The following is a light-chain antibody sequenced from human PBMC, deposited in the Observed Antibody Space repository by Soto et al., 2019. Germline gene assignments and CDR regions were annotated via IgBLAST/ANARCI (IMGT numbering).Light chain of an antibody. Sequence: QSALTQPASVSGSPGQSITISCTGSSSDVGGHNHVSWYQQHPGKAPKLLIHDVNKRPPGVPDRFSASKSGNTASLTISGLQAEDEADYYCCSYAGEYKYVFGSGTKLTVL. CDR2: DVN. CDR1: SSDVGGHNH. J-gene: IGLJ1*01. CDR3: CSYAGEYKYV. V-gene: IGLV2-14*03.